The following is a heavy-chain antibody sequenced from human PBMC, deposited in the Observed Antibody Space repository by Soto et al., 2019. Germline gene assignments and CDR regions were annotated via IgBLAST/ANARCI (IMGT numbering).Heavy chain of an antibody. V-gene: IGHV2-70*13. D-gene: IGHD1-1*01. J-gene: IGHJ6*02. Sequence: SGPTLVNPTQTLTLTCTVSGFSVSTSGMCVSWIRQPPGKALEWLALIGWDNNKYYSSSLKTRLTISKDTSKNQVVLTMPNVDPVDTATYYCARSTGYYYYYGVDVWGQGTTVTVSS. CDR1: GFSVSTSGMC. CDR3: ARSTGYYYYYGVDV. CDR2: IGWDNNK.